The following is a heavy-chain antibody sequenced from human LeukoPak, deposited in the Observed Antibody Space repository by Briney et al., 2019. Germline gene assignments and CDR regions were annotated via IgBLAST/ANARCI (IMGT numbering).Heavy chain of an antibody. D-gene: IGHD2-8*02. CDR1: GFTFSSYW. CDR2: INSDGSST. V-gene: IGHV3-74*01. J-gene: IGHJ4*02. CDR3: VRDYWYSYYFDY. Sequence: GGSLRLSCAASGFTFSSYWMHWVRQAPGKGLVWVSRINSDGSSTTYADSVKGRFTISRDNAKSTLYLQMNSLRAEDTAVYYCVRDYWYSYYFDYWGQGTLVAVSS.